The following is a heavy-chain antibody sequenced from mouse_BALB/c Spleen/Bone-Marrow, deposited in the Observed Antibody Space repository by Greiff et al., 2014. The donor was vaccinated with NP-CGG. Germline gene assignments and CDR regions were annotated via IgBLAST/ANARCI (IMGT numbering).Heavy chain of an antibody. Sequence: EVMLVESGGGLVQPGGSLKLSCAAPGFTFSSYGMSWVRQTPDKRLELVATINSNGGSTYYPDSVKGRFTISRDNAKNTLYLQMSSLKSEDTAMYYCARERDGYFRDAMDYWGQGTSVTVSS. V-gene: IGHV5-6-3*01. CDR2: INSNGGST. CDR3: ARERDGYFRDAMDY. CDR1: GFTFSSYG. J-gene: IGHJ4*01. D-gene: IGHD2-3*01.